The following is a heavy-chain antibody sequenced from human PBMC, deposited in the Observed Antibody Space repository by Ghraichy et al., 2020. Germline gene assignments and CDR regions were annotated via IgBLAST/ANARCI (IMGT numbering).Heavy chain of an antibody. CDR1: GDSISTYY. CDR2: IYYSGST. CDR3: VRDMRGNRQLYGMDV. J-gene: IGHJ6*02. V-gene: IGHV4-59*01. Sequence: SETLSLTCTVSGDSISTYYWNWIRQPPGKGLEWIWYIYYSGSTYYNPSLESRATISVDTSKNQFSLKLTSVTAADTAVYYCVRDMRGNRQLYGMDVWGQGTTVTVSS. D-gene: IGHD1-1*01.